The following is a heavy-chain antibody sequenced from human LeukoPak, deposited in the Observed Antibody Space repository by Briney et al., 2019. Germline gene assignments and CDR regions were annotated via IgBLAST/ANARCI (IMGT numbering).Heavy chain of an antibody. J-gene: IGHJ4*02. CDR3: ASPAAGTNSDF. CDR2: ISSSNRYT. V-gene: IGHV3-11*03. CDR1: GFTFSDYY. Sequence: PGGSLRLSCAASGFTFSDYYMSWIRQAPGKGLEWVSYISSSNRYTNYADSVKGRFTISRDNAKNSLYLQMNSLRAEDTAVYYCASPAAGTNSDFWGQGTLVTVSS. D-gene: IGHD6-13*01.